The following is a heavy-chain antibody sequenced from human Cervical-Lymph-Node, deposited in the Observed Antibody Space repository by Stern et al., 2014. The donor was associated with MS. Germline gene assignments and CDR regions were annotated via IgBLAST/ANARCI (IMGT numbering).Heavy chain of an antibody. Sequence: DQLVESGAEVKQPGASVKVSCKASGYTFTGYYMHWVRQAPGHGLEWMGWINPNSGGTNYAQKVQGRVTMTRDTSISTAYMELSRLRSDDTAVYYCARDEGGLVIYNYYFDYWGQGTLVTVSS. J-gene: IGHJ4*02. D-gene: IGHD3/OR15-3a*01. CDR3: ARDEGGLVIYNYYFDY. V-gene: IGHV1-2*02. CDR1: GYTFTGYY. CDR2: INPNSGGT.